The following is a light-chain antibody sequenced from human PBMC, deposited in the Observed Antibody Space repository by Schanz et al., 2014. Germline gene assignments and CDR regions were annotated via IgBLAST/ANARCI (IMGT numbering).Light chain of an antibody. Sequence: QSALTQPASVSGSPGQSITISCTGTSSDIGGYNYVSWYQQHPGKAPKLMIYAVSNRPSGVSIRFSGSKSGNTASLNIFGLQAEDEADYYCSSYTSSSTRVFGGGTKLTVL. CDR2: AVS. CDR3: SSYTSSSTRV. V-gene: IGLV2-14*01. CDR1: SSDIGGYNY. J-gene: IGLJ3*02.